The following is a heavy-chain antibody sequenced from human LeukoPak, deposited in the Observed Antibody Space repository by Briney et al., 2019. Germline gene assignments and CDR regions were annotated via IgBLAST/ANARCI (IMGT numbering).Heavy chain of an antibody. J-gene: IGHJ4*02. V-gene: IGHV3-7*01. D-gene: IGHD1-14*01. CDR3: ATLSYRRFDY. CDR1: GLTFSRLW. Sequence: PGGSLRLSCAASGLTFSRLWMIWVRQAPGKGLEWVATINEDGNEKRYADSVKGRFTIYRDNARNSLYLQMNSLRAEDTAVYYCATLSYRRFDYWGQGALVTVSS. CDR2: INEDGNEK.